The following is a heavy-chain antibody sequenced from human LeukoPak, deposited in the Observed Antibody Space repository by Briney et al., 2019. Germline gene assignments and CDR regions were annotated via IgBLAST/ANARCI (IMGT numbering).Heavy chain of an antibody. Sequence: GRSLRLSCAASGFTLSRYDMHWVRQAPGKGLEWVAIISYDGSDKYYADSVKGRSTISRDNSKNTLYVQMNSLGPEDTALYYCARDRVYCSGGSCYSAFDYWGQGTLVTVSS. D-gene: IGHD2-15*01. CDR2: ISYDGSDK. J-gene: IGHJ4*02. CDR1: GFTLSRYD. V-gene: IGHV3-30*04. CDR3: ARDRVYCSGGSCYSAFDY.